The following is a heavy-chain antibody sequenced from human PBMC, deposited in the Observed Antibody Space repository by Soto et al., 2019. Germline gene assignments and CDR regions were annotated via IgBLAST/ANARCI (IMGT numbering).Heavy chain of an antibody. Sequence: ASGPTLVNPTQTLTLTCTFSGFSLSTSGMCVSWIRQPPGKALEWLARIDWDDDKYYSTSLKTRLTISKDTSKNQVVLTMTNMDPVDTATYYCARNSLYSSGWLDYYYYYMDVWGKGTTVTVSS. CDR1: GFSLSTSGMC. CDR3: ARNSLYSSGWLDYYYYYMDV. CDR2: IDWDDDK. J-gene: IGHJ6*03. D-gene: IGHD6-19*01. V-gene: IGHV2-70*11.